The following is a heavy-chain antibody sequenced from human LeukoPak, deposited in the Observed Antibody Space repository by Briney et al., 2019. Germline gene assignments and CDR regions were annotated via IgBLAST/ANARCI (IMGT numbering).Heavy chain of an antibody. J-gene: IGHJ6*04. CDR3: ATGLWFGKYLDV. CDR2: IIPIFGTA. CDR1: GGTFSSYA. V-gene: IGHV1-69*06. D-gene: IGHD3-10*01. Sequence: GASVKVSCKASGGTFSSYAISWVRQAPGQGLEWMGGIIPIFGTANYAQKFQGRVTITADKSTSTAYMELSSLRSEDTAVYYCATGLWFGKYLDVWGKGTTVTIPS.